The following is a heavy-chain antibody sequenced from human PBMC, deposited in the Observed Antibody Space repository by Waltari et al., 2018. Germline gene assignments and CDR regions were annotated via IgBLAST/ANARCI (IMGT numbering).Heavy chain of an antibody. CDR3: ARDGVAAILKIDY. V-gene: IGHV3-48*01. Sequence: EVQLVESGGGLVQPGGSLRLSCVVSGFTRSSYGMNWVRQAPGKGLEWISYISSSSSTIYYADSVKGRFTISRDNAKKSLYLQMNSLRAEDTAVYYCARDGVAAILKIDYWGQGTLVTVSS. J-gene: IGHJ4*02. CDR2: ISSSSSTI. CDR1: GFTRSSYG. D-gene: IGHD6-13*01.